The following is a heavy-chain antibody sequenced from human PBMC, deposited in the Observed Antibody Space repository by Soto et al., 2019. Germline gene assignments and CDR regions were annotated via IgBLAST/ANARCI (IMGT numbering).Heavy chain of an antibody. Sequence: QVQLQESGPGLLKPSETLSLTCTLSGDSVSSGASHWTWIRESPGKGLEWIGYIHHTATAYCNPAHKSRISITVDTTKNEYSLRRSATTTADTADYYGARVDRSTGKIGVWGQGTTVTVSS. CDR2: IHHTATA. CDR1: GDSVSSGASH. V-gene: IGHV4-61*08. CDR3: ARVDRSTGKIGV. D-gene: IGHD3-22*01. J-gene: IGHJ6*02.